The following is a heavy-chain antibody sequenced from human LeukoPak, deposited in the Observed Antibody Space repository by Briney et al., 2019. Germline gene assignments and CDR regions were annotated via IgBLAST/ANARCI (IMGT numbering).Heavy chain of an antibody. V-gene: IGHV4-34*01. D-gene: IGHD3-3*01. CDR1: GGSFSGYY. J-gene: IGHJ5*02. Sequence: SETLSLTCAVYGGSFSGYYWSWIRQPPGKGLEWIGEINHSGSTNYNPSLKSRVTISVDTSKNQFSLKLSSVTAADTAVYYCARGLKTIFEPFGPRGQGTLVTVSS. CDR3: ARGLKTIFEPFGP. CDR2: INHSGST.